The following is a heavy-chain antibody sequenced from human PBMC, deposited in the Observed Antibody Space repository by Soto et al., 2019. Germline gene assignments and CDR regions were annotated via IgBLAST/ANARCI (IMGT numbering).Heavy chain of an antibody. Sequence: SETLSLTCTVSGHSINSYYWSWIRQPPGKGLEWIGYIYYSGSTNYNPSLKSRVTISVDTSKNQFSLKLSSVTAADTAVYYCARRYGGNLDYWGQGTLVTVS. V-gene: IGHV4-59*08. CDR2: IYYSGST. D-gene: IGHD1-26*01. CDR1: GHSINSYY. J-gene: IGHJ4*02. CDR3: ARRYGGNLDY.